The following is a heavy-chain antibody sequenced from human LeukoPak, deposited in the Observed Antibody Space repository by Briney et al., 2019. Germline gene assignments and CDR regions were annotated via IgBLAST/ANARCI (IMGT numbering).Heavy chain of an antibody. D-gene: IGHD4-17*01. V-gene: IGHV1-46*01. CDR1: GYTFTSYY. CDR3: ARELATVTTFDY. J-gene: IGHJ4*02. CDR2: INPSGGST. Sequence: ASVKVSCKASGYTFTSYYMHWVRQAPGQGLEWMGIINPSGGSTSYAQKFQGRVTMTRDMSTSTVYMELSSLRSEDTAVYYCARELATVTTFDYWGQGTLVTVSS.